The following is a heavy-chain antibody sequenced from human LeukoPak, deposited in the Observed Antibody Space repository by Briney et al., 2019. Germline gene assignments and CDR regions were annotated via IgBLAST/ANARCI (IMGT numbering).Heavy chain of an antibody. J-gene: IGHJ3*02. Sequence: GGSLRLSCAASGFTFSSYWMSWVRQAPGKGLEWVANIKQDGSEKYYVDSVKGRFTISRDNAKNSLYLQMNSLRAEDTAVYYCARDRWDETYYYDSSGYYPAFDIWGQGTMVTVSS. D-gene: IGHD3-22*01. V-gene: IGHV3-7*01. CDR1: GFTFSSYW. CDR2: IKQDGSEK. CDR3: ARDRWDETYYYDSSGYYPAFDI.